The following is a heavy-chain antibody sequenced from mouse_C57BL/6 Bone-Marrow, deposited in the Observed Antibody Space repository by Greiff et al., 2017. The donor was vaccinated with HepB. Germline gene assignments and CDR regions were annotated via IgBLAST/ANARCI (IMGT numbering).Heavy chain of an antibody. D-gene: IGHD1-1*01. CDR2: ISYDGSN. J-gene: IGHJ2*01. V-gene: IGHV3-6*01. CDR3: ARGPYLLRGGFDY. CDR1: GYSITSGYY. Sequence: EVQLVESGPGLVKPSQSLSLTCSVTGYSITSGYYWNWIRQFPGNKLEWMGYISYDGSNNYNPSLKNRISITRDTSKNQFFLKLNSVTTEDTATYYCARGPYLLRGGFDYWGQGTTLTVSS.